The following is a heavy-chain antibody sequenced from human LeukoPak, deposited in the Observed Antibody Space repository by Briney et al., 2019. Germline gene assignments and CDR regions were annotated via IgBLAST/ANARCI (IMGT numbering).Heavy chain of an antibody. CDR3: ARSDAVITRYFDY. CDR1: GYTFTGYY. CDR2: INPNSGGT. J-gene: IGHJ4*02. V-gene: IGHV1-2*02. D-gene: IGHD2/OR15-2a*01. Sequence: ASVKVSCKASGYTFTGYYMHWVRQAPGQGLEWMGWINPNSGGTNYAQKFQGRVTMTRDTSISTAYMELSRLRSDDTAVYYCARSDAVITRYFDYWGQGTLVTVSS.